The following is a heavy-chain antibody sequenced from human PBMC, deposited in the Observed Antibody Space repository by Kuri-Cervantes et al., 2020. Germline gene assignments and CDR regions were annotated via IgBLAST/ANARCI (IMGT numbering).Heavy chain of an antibody. CDR2: INHSGST. V-gene: IGHV4-34*01. CDR1: GGSFSGYY. J-gene: IGHJ6*03. Sequence: ESLKISCAVYGGSFSGYYWTWIRQPPGKGLECIGEINHSGSTNYNPSLKSRVTISVDKSKNQFSLKLSSMTAADTAVYYCAREVATMNYYYYMDVWGKGTTVTVSS. CDR3: AREVATMNYYYYMDV. D-gene: IGHD5-12*01.